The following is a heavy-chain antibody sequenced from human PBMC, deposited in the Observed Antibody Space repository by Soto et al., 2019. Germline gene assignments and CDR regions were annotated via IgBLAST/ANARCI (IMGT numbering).Heavy chain of an antibody. CDR1: EFSFSDYW. CDR3: ARGRNWFDP. Sequence: EVQLVESGGGLVQPGGSLSLACAASEFSFSDYWMAFVRQAPGKGLEWVANLDQGGGEKHNVDSVKGRFTISRDNAKNSLYLQMNGMRAEDTAVYYCARGRNWFDPWGQGTLVTVSS. V-gene: IGHV3-7*05. J-gene: IGHJ5*02. CDR2: LDQGGGEK.